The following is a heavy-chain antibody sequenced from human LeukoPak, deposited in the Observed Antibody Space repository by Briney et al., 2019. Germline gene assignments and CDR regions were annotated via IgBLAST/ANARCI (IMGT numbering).Heavy chain of an antibody. CDR1: GFTFSSYW. D-gene: IGHD3-22*01. CDR2: IKQDGSEK. J-gene: IGHJ3*02. V-gene: IGHV3-7*01. CDR3: ARSTLFSSGYYFSSYEGSGAFDI. Sequence: GGSLRLSCAASGFTFSSYWMSWVRQAPGKGLEWVANIKQDGSEKYYVDSVKGRFTISRDNAKNSLYLQMNSLRAEDTAVYYCARSTLFSSGYYFSSYEGSGAFDIWGQGTMVTVSS.